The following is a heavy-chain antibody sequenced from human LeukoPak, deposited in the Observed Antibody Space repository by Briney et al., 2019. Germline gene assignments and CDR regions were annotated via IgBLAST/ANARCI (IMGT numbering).Heavy chain of an antibody. D-gene: IGHD5-24*01. V-gene: IGHV3-53*01. CDR3: ASSLLATMGPLFY. CDR1: GGSISSGGYY. J-gene: IGHJ4*02. CDR2: MYSGGNI. Sequence: PSETLSLTCTVSGGSISSGGYYWSWIRQHPGKGLEWVSVMYSGGNIYYADSVKGRFTISRDNSQNTLYLQMDSLRADDTAVYYCASSLLATMGPLFYWGLGALVTVSS.